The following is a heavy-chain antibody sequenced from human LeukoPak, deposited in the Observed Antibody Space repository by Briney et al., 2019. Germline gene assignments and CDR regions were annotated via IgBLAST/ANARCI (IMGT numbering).Heavy chain of an antibody. J-gene: IGHJ4*02. CDR3: VRGHFGDYYFDY. V-gene: IGHV3-15*01. Sequence: PGGSLRLSCEASGFTFTNAWMNWVRQAPGKGLEWIGRIKGKTDGGAADYATPVKGRFTISRDDSKNILYLQMNSLTTEDSAVYFYVRGHFGDYYFDYWGQGTLVTVSS. CDR1: GFTFTNAW. CDR2: IKGKTDGGAA. D-gene: IGHD3-10*01.